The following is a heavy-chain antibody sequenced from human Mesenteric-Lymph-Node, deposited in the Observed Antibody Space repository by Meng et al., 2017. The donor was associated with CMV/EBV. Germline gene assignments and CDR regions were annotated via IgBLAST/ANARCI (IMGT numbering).Heavy chain of an antibody. D-gene: IGHD3-3*01. J-gene: IGHJ6*02. Sequence: ASVKVSCKASGYSFTSYDINWVRQATGQGLEWMGWMNPNSGNTGYAQKFQGRVTMTRNTSISTAYMELSSLRAEDMALYYCAKGVSGVTIAGMDVWGQGTTVTVSS. CDR2: MNPNSGNT. V-gene: IGHV1-8*01. CDR3: AKGVSGVTIAGMDV. CDR1: GYSFTSYD.